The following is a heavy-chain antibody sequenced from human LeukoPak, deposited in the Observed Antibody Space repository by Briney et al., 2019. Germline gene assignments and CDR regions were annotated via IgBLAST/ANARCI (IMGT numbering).Heavy chain of an antibody. CDR3: ARGPHDYSSGWYT. CDR1: GFTFSSSA. Sequence: GSLRLSCAASGFTFSSSAMSWVRQPPGKGLEWIGEISHSGRTTYNPSLKSRVSISVDTSKNQFSLKVRSVTAADTAVYWCARGPHDYSSGWYTWGQGTLVTVSS. CDR2: ISHSGRT. J-gene: IGHJ5*02. V-gene: IGHV4-34*01. D-gene: IGHD6-19*01.